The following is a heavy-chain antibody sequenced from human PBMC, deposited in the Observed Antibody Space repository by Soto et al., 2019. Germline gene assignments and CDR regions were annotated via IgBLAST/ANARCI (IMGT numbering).Heavy chain of an antibody. CDR1: GFTFSNYA. CDR3: AKGSYYDILTGYLMGTWFDP. Sequence: LRLFCAASGFTFSNYAMNWVRQAPGQGLEWVSAISGSGGSTYHADSVKGRFTISRDNSKNTLYLQMNTLRAEDTAVYYCAKGSYYDILTGYLMGTWFDPWGQGTLVTVSS. D-gene: IGHD3-9*01. V-gene: IGHV3-23*01. J-gene: IGHJ5*02. CDR2: ISGSGGST.